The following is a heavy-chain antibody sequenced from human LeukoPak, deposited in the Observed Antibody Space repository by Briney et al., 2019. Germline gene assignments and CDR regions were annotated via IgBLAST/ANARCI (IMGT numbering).Heavy chain of an antibody. V-gene: IGHV4-34*01. Sequence: SETLSLTCAVYGGSFNGYYWSWIRQPPGKGLEWIGEINHSGSTNYNPSLKSRVTISVDTSKNQFSLKLSSVTAADTAVYYCARGSSAYYDFWSGYYLYYFDYWGQGTLVTVSS. D-gene: IGHD3-3*01. J-gene: IGHJ4*02. CDR2: INHSGST. CDR1: GGSFNGYY. CDR3: ARGSSAYYDFWSGYYLYYFDY.